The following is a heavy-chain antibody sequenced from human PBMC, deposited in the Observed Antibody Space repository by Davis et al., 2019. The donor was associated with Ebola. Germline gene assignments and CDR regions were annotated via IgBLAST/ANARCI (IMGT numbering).Heavy chain of an antibody. D-gene: IGHD4-23*01. CDR2: IHYSGST. CDR3: ARESGGLDY. Sequence: SETLSLTCIVSGGSISNYYWSWIRQSPGKGLEWIGYIHYSGSTKYNPSLKSRVTISVDTSKNQFSLKLSSVTAADTAVYYCARESGGLDYWGQGTLVTVSS. V-gene: IGHV4-59*01. CDR1: GGSISNYY. J-gene: IGHJ4*02.